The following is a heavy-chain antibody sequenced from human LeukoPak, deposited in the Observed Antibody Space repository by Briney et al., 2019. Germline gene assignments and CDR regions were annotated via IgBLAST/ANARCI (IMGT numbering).Heavy chain of an antibody. V-gene: IGHV3-15*01. J-gene: IGHJ4*02. Sequence: PGGSLRLSCAASGFTFNNAWMSWVRQAPGKGLEWVGRIKSKTDGGTTDYAAPVKGRFTISRDDSKNTLYLQMNSLKTEDTAVYYCTTVLLWFGEPGGFDYWGQGTLVTVSS. CDR1: GFTFNNAW. CDR3: TTVLLWFGEPGGFDY. CDR2: IKSKTDGGTT. D-gene: IGHD3-10*01.